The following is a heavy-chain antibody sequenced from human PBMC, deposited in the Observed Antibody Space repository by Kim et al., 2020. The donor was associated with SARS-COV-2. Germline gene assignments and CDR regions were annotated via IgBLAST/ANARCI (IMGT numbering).Heavy chain of an antibody. J-gene: IGHJ5*02. Sequence: ASVKVSCKASGYTFTSYGISWVRQAPGQGLEWMGWISAYNGNTNYAQKLQGRVTMTTDTSTSTAYMELRSLRSDDTAVYYCARSGQVLRYFDWLPSNWFDPWGQGTLVTVSS. CDR3: ARSGQVLRYFDWLPSNWFDP. V-gene: IGHV1-18*01. CDR2: ISAYNGNT. CDR1: GYTFTSYG. D-gene: IGHD3-9*01.